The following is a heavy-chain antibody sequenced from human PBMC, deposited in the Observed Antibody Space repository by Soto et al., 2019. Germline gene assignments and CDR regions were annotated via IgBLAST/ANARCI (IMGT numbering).Heavy chain of an antibody. CDR2: IYPGDSDT. D-gene: IGHD1-1*01. J-gene: IGHJ5*02. CDR3: ASLTTAFDWFDP. Sequence: GESLKISCKGSGYNFNNYWIAWVREMPGKGLEWMGLIYPGDSDTRYNPSFQGQVTISADKALNSAFLQWSSLKASDSGIYYCASLTTAFDWFDPWGQGNLVTVSS. V-gene: IGHV5-51*01. CDR1: GYNFNNYW.